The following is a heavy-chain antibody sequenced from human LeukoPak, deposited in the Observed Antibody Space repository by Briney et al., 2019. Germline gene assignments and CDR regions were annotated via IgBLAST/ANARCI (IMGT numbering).Heavy chain of an antibody. J-gene: IGHJ6*02. Sequence: SETLSLTCAVYGGSFSGYYWSWIRQPPGKGLEWIGEINHSGSTNYNPSLKSRVTISVDTSKNQFSLKLSSVTAADTAVYYCARLGYCTNGVCYGYYYGMGVWGQGTTVTVSS. CDR1: GGSFSGYY. CDR2: INHSGST. V-gene: IGHV4-34*01. CDR3: ARLGYCTNGVCYGYYYGMGV. D-gene: IGHD2-8*01.